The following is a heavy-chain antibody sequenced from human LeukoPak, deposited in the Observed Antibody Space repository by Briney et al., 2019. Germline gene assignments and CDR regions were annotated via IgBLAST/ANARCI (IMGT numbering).Heavy chain of an antibody. CDR3: AKDQEQWPYYFDY. J-gene: IGHJ4*02. D-gene: IGHD6-19*01. V-gene: IGHV3-21*01. Sequence: GGSLRLSCAASGFTFSSYSMNWVRQAPGKGLEWFSSISSSSNYIYYADSVKGRFTISRDNAKNSLNLQMNSLRAEDTAVYYCAKDQEQWPYYFDYWGQGTLVTVSS. CDR2: ISSSSNYI. CDR1: GFTFSSYS.